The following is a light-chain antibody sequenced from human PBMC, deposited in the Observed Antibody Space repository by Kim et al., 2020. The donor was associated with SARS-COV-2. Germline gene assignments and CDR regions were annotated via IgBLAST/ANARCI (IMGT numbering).Light chain of an antibody. Sequence: DIQMTQSPSTLSASVGDRVTITCRASQSISDWLAWYQQKPGKAPNLLIYKASSLESEVPSRFSGSGFGTQFTLTINSLQPDDFATYYCQQYNSYSTFGQGTKVGIK. CDR2: KAS. V-gene: IGKV1-5*03. CDR1: QSISDW. J-gene: IGKJ1*01. CDR3: QQYNSYST.